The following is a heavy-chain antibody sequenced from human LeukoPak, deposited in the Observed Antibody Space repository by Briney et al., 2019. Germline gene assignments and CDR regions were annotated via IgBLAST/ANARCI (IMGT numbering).Heavy chain of an antibody. J-gene: IGHJ5*02. Sequence: GGSLRLSCAASGFTFSSYWMSWVRQAPGKGLEWVAVIWYDGSNKYYADSVKGRFTISRDNSKNTLYLQMNSLRAEDTAVYYCARGRCDTLTGPTRAQNWFDPWGQGTLVTVSS. CDR3: ARGRCDTLTGPTRAQNWFDP. CDR1: GFTFSSYW. V-gene: IGHV3-33*08. CDR2: IWYDGSNK. D-gene: IGHD3-9*01.